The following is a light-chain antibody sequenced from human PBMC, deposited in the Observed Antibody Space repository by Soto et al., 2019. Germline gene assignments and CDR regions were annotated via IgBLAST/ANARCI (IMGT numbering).Light chain of an antibody. Sequence: EIVLTQSPGTLSLSPGDRATLSCRASQSVSSRHLAWYQQKPGQAPRLLIHSASSRATGIPGRFSGSGSETDFTLTISRLEPEDFAVYYCQQYGGSPYTFGRGTKLQIK. CDR1: QSVSSRH. CDR2: SAS. CDR3: QQYGGSPYT. J-gene: IGKJ2*01. V-gene: IGKV3-20*01.